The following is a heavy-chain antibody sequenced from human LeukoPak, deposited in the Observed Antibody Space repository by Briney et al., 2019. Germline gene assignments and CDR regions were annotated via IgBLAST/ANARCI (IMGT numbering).Heavy chain of an antibody. CDR1: GFTFSSHW. D-gene: IGHD2-2*01. CDR2: IKQDGSEK. CDR3: ARADVVPFAPSQKNWFDP. Sequence: PGGSLRLSCAASGFTFSSHWMNWVRQAPGKGLEWVANIKQDGSEKYCVDSVKGRFTISRDNAKNSLYLQMNSLRDEDTAVYYCARADVVPFAPSQKNWFDPWGQGTLVTVSS. J-gene: IGHJ5*02. V-gene: IGHV3-7*02.